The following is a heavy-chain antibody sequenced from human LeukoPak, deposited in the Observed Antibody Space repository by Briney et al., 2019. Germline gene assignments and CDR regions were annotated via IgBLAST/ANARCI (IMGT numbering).Heavy chain of an antibody. V-gene: IGHV3-23*01. CDR1: GFTFSSYA. CDR3: AGSGYSYGRRAFDI. Sequence: HPGGSLRLSCAASGFTFSSYAMSWVRQAPGKGLEWVSAISGSGGSTYYADSVKGRFTISRDNSKNTLYLQMNSLRAEDTAVYYCAGSGYSYGRRAFDIWGQGTMVTVSS. CDR2: ISGSGGST. D-gene: IGHD5-18*01. J-gene: IGHJ3*02.